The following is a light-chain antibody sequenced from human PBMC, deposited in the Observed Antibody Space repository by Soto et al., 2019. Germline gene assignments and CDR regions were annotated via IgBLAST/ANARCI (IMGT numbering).Light chain of an antibody. Sequence: DIQMTQSPSTLAASVGDTVTVTCRSSSKWLAWYQKKPRKAPKLLIYDVSNLERGVPPRFSGSTSGAESTLTITGLQPDDLGTYYCQHTTDFTFGQGTKVEIK. J-gene: IGKJ2*01. V-gene: IGKV1-5*01. CDR3: QHTTDFT. CDR1: SSKW. CDR2: DVS.